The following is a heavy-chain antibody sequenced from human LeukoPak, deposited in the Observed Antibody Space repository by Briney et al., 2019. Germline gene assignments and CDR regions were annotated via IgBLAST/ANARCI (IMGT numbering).Heavy chain of an antibody. CDR1: GITLSNYG. J-gene: IGHJ4*02. D-gene: IGHD3-22*01. CDR3: AKRGVVIRVILVGFHKEAYYFDS. Sequence: GGSLRLSCAVSGITLSNYGMRWVRQAPGKGLVWVAGISGSGGGTNYADSVKGRFTISRDNPKNTLYLQMNSLRAEDTAVYFCAKRGVVIRVILVGFHKEAYYFDSWGQGALVTVSS. V-gene: IGHV3-23*01. CDR2: ISGSGGGT.